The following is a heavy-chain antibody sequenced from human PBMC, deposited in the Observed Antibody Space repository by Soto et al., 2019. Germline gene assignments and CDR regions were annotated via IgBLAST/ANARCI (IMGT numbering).Heavy chain of an antibody. J-gene: IGHJ6*02. CDR1: GYTFTSYY. CDR3: ATHPVVSAATEDV. Sequence: ASVKVSCKASGYTFTSYYINWVRQATGQGLEWMGWMNPNSGNTGYAQKFQGRVTMTRNTSISTAYMELSSLRSEDTAVYYGATHPVVSAATEDVWGQGTTVTVSS. CDR2: MNPNSGNT. D-gene: IGHD2-2*01. V-gene: IGHV1-8*01.